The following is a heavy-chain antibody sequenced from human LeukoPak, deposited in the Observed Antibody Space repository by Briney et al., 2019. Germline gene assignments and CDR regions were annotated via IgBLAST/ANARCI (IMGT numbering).Heavy chain of an antibody. V-gene: IGHV3-23*01. D-gene: IGHD5-12*01. J-gene: IGHJ4*02. CDR3: AKRFSGYEFDY. CDR1: GFTVSSFS. Sequence: GGSLRLSCVGSGFTVSSFSVSWVRPASGHGLEWVSAISGSGSSTYYADSVKGRFTISRDNSKNTLYLQMISLRAEDSAVYYCAKRFSGYEFDYWGQGTLVTVSS. CDR2: ISGSGSST.